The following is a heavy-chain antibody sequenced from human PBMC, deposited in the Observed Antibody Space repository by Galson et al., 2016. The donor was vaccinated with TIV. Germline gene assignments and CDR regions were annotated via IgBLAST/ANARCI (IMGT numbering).Heavy chain of an antibody. CDR3: AREGRGGAYPNNFDL. Sequence: PVKVSCKAFGYTFTSYGITWVRQAPGQGLEWMGWISAYNGNTKYAQKVQGRVTMTTDTSTNTAHLELRSLRVEDTAVYYCAREGRGGAYPNNFDLWGQGTLVTVSS. V-gene: IGHV1-18*01. J-gene: IGHJ4*02. D-gene: IGHD4/OR15-4a*01. CDR1: GYTFTSYG. CDR2: ISAYNGNT.